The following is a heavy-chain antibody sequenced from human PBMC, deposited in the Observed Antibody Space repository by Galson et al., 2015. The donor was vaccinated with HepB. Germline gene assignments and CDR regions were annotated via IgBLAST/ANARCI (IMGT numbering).Heavy chain of an antibody. D-gene: IGHD6-19*01. CDR1: GFTFSSYE. V-gene: IGHV3-48*03. J-gene: IGHJ4*02. CDR3: ARDSRGWYSGWAPRADY. CDR2: ISSSGSTI. Sequence: SLRLSCAASGFTFSSYEMNWFRQAPGKGLEWVSYISSSGSTIYYADSVKGRFTISRDNAKNSLYLQMNSLRAEDTAVYYCARDSRGWYSGWAPRADYWGQGTLVTVSS.